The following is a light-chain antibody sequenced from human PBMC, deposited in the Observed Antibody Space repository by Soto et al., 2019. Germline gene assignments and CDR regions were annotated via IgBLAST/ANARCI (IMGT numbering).Light chain of an antibody. V-gene: IGKV3-20*01. J-gene: IGKJ3*01. CDR3: QQYGSSPLT. Sequence: DIVLTQSPDTLSLSPGERATLSCRASQTVSSSSLAWYQQKPGQAPSLLIYGASSRATGIPDMCSGSGSGRDFTLTISRLEPEDFAVYYWQQYGSSPLTFGPGTKVDIK. CDR2: GAS. CDR1: QTVSSSS.